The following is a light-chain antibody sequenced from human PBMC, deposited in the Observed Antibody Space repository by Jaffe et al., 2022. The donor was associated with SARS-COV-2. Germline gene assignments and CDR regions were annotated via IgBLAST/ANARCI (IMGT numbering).Light chain of an antibody. V-gene: IGLV1-47*01. Sequence: QSVLTQPPSASGTPGQRVTISCSGSSSSVGSNYVYWYQHLPGTAPKLLIYRNNQRPSGVPDRFSGSKTGTSASLAISGLRSEDEADYYCAAWDDSPSGWVFGGGTKLTVL. CDR2: RNN. CDR1: SSSVGSNY. CDR3: AAWDDSPSGWV. J-gene: IGLJ3*02.